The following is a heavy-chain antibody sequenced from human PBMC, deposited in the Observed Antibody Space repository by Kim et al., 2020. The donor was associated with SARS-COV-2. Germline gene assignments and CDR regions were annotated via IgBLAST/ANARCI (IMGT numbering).Heavy chain of an antibody. CDR3: AVGYGSGMDY. V-gene: IGHV1-3*01. J-gene: IGHJ4*02. D-gene: IGHD3-10*01. Sequence: NTKYSQKFNGRVTITRDTSANTAYMELSSLGSEDTAVYYCAVGYGSGMDYWGQGTLVTVSS. CDR2: NT.